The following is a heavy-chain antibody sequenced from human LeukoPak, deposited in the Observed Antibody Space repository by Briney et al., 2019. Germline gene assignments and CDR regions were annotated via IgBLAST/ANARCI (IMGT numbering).Heavy chain of an antibody. CDR1: GFTFSSYA. J-gene: IGHJ4*02. Sequence: GGSLRLSCAASGFTFSSYAMSGVRQAPGKGLEGVSAISGSGGSTYYADSVKRRFTISRDNSKNTLYLQMNSLRAEDTAVYYCAKDPSFRPGYFDYWGQGTLVTVSS. CDR3: AKDPSFRPGYFDY. V-gene: IGHV3-23*01. CDR2: ISGSGGST.